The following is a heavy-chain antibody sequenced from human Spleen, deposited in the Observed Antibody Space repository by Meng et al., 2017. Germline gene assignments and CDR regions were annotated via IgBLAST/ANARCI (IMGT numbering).Heavy chain of an antibody. CDR3: ARAGDYDDSSGYEWGC. Sequence: GESLKISCAASGFTFSSYWMHWVRQAPGTGLVWVSRVNSDGSSTNYADSVKGRFTISRDNVKKTLYLQMNSLRAEDTAVYYCARAGDYDDSSGYEWGCWGQGTLVTVSS. CDR1: GFTFSSYW. V-gene: IGHV3-74*01. D-gene: IGHD3-22*01. CDR2: VNSDGSST. J-gene: IGHJ4*02.